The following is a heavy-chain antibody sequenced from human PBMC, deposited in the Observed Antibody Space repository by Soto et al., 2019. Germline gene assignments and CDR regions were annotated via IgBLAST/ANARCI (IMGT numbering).Heavy chain of an antibody. J-gene: IGHJ4*02. Sequence: SVKVSCKASGGTFSSYAISWVRQAPGQGLEWMGGIIPIFGTANYAQKFQGRVTITADKSTSTAYMELSSLRSEDTAVYYCASHKYSSSWYELDYWGQGTLVTGLL. CDR3: ASHKYSSSWYELDY. V-gene: IGHV1-69*06. CDR1: GGTFSSYA. CDR2: IIPIFGTA. D-gene: IGHD6-13*01.